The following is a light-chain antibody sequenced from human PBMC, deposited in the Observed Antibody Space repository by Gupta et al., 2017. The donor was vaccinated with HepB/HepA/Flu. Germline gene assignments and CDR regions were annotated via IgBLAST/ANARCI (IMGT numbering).Light chain of an antibody. CDR1: KLGDKY. CDR3: QAWDSTTGV. J-gene: IGLJ1*01. V-gene: IGLV3-1*01. Sequence: SYDLTQPPSVSVSPGQTASITCSGDKLGDKYTCWYQQKPGQSPVLVIYQDYKRPSGIPERFSGSNSGNTATLTISGTQAMDGADYYCQAWDSTTGVFGTGTKVTVL. CDR2: QDY.